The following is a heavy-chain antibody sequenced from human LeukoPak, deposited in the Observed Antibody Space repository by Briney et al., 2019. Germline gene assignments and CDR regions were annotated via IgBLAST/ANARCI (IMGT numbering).Heavy chain of an antibody. Sequence: GGSLRLSCAASGFTFSSYSMNWVRQAPGKGLEWVSYISSSSSTIYYADSVKGRFTISRDNAKNSLYLQMNSLRAEDTAVYYCAREGVGSFDYWGQGTLVTVS. CDR3: AREGVGSFDY. CDR1: GFTFSSYS. V-gene: IGHV3-48*01. J-gene: IGHJ4*02. CDR2: ISSSSSTI. D-gene: IGHD3-10*01.